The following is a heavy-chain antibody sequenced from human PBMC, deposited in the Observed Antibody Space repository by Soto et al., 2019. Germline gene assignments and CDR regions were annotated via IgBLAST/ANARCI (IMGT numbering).Heavy chain of an antibody. D-gene: IGHD1-1*01. Sequence: QVQLQQWGAGLLKASETLSLTCAVYGGFVTSGSYYWSWIRQPPGKGLEWIGEMSHSGGTHFNPSLKSRVTISVDTSKNQFTLKMSSVTAADTALYYCARVERGTATTVVDAFDIWGPGTMLTVSS. CDR2: MSHSGGT. J-gene: IGHJ3*02. CDR1: GGFVTSGSYY. CDR3: ARVERGTATTVVDAFDI. V-gene: IGHV4-34*01.